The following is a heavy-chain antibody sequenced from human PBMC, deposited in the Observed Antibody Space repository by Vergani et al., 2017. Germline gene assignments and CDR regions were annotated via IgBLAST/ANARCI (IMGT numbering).Heavy chain of an antibody. CDR2: INPNSGGT. CDR1: GYTFTGYY. CDR3: ARDEFTMVRGVIYYYGMDV. V-gene: IGHV1-2*02. J-gene: IGHJ6*02. Sequence: QVQLVQSGAEVKKPGASVKVSCKASGYTFTGYYMHWVRQAPGQGLEWMGWINPNSGGTNYAQKFQGRVTMTRDTSISTAYMELSRLRSDDTAVYYCARDEFTMVRGVIYYYGMDVWGQGTTVTVSS. D-gene: IGHD3-10*01.